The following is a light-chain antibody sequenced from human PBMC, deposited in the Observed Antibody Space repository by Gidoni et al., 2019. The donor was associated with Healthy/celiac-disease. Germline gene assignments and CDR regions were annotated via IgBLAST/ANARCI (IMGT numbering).Light chain of an antibody. V-gene: IGKV1-5*01. CDR3: QQYNRRT. CDR1: QSISSG. CDR2: DAS. Sequence: DIQMTQSPSTLSASVGDRVTITCRASQSISSGLAWYQQKPGKAPKLLIYDASSLESGVPSRLSGSGSGTEFTLTISSLQPDDFATYYCQQYNRRTFGQGTKVEIK. J-gene: IGKJ1*01.